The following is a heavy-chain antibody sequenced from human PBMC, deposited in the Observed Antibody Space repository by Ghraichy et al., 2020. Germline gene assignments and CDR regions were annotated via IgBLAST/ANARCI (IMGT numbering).Heavy chain of an antibody. CDR2: IYWNDDK. Sequence: SGPTLVKPTQTLTLTCTFSGFLLSTSGVGVGWIRQPPGKALEWLALIYWNDDKRYSPSLKSRLTITKDTSKNQVVLTMTNMDPVDTATYYCAHRQWLNWFDPWGQGTLVTVSS. CDR3: AHRQWLNWFDP. J-gene: IGHJ5*02. V-gene: IGHV2-5*01. CDR1: GFLLSTSGVG. D-gene: IGHD5-12*01.